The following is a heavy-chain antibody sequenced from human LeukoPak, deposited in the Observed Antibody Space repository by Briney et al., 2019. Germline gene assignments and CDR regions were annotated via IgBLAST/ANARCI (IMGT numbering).Heavy chain of an antibody. CDR2: ISWNSGSI. D-gene: IGHD3-10*01. CDR1: GFTFDDYA. J-gene: IGHJ4*02. V-gene: IGHV3-9*01. Sequence: GGSLRLSCAASGFTFDDYAMHWVRQAPGKGLEWVSGISWNSGSIGYADSVKGRFTISRDNAKNSLFLQMNSLGTEDTALYYCAKGPHYYGSGSLYNFDYWGQGTLVTVSS. CDR3: AKGPHYYGSGSLYNFDY.